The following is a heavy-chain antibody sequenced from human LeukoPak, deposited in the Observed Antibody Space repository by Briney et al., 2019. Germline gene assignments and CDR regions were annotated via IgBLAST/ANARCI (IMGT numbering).Heavy chain of an antibody. Sequence: GALRLSCAASGFTFRSYAMNWVRQAPGKGLEWVSSISSSSSYIYYADSVKGRFTISRDNAKNSLSLQMNSLRAEDTAVYYCASQDRGGYDGPVDYWGQGTLVTVSS. V-gene: IGHV3-21*01. D-gene: IGHD5-12*01. CDR3: ASQDRGGYDGPVDY. CDR2: ISSSSSYI. J-gene: IGHJ4*02. CDR1: GFTFRSYA.